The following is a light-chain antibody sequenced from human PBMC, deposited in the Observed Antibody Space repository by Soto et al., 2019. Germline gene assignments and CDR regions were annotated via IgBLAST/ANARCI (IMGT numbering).Light chain of an antibody. CDR3: SSYTSSNSLEV. V-gene: IGLV1-44*01. CDR2: TDY. Sequence: QSVLTQPPSASGTPGQRVTISCSGTSSNIGTYTVNWYQQLPGTAPKLLIYTDYQRPSGVPDRFSGSKSGTSASLAINGLHSEDEADYYCSSYTSSNSLEVFGFGTKLTVL. CDR1: SSNIGTYT. J-gene: IGLJ1*01.